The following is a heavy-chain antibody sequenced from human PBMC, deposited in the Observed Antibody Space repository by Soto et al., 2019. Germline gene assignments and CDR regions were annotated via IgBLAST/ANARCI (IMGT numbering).Heavy chain of an antibody. CDR2: IYHSGST. CDR1: GGSISSSNW. Sequence: SETLSFTCAVSGGSISSSNWWSWVRQPPGKGLEWIGEIYHSGSTNYNPSLKSRVTISVDKSKNQFSLKLSSVTAADTAVYYCASYAVVPEEHYYYYGMDVWGQGTTVTVSS. J-gene: IGHJ6*02. D-gene: IGHD2-2*01. CDR3: ASYAVVPEEHYYYYGMDV. V-gene: IGHV4-4*02.